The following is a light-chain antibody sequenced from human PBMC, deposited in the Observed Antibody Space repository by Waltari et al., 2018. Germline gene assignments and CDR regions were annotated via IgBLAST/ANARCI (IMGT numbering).Light chain of an antibody. J-gene: IGKJ4*01. CDR1: QTVRTTY. V-gene: IGKV3-20*01. Sequence: EIVLPQSPGTLSLSPGERATLSCRASQTVRTTYLAWYQQKPGQAPTLLIYGASSRATGIPDRISGSGSGTDFSLSSSSLEPEDFAVYYCQQYDISPLTFGGGTKVEIK. CDR3: QQYDISPLT. CDR2: GAS.